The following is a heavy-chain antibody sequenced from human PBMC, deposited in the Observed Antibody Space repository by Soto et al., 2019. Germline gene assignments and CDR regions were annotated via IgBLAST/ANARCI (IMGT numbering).Heavy chain of an antibody. CDR2: ISYDGSNK. CDR3: AKDHDDILTGYYGY. J-gene: IGHJ4*02. V-gene: IGHV3-30*18. CDR1: GFTFSSYG. Sequence: PGGSLRLSCAASGFTFSSYGMHWVRQAPGKGLEWVAVISYDGSNKYYADSVKGRFTISRDNSKNTLYLQMNSLRAEDTAVYYCAKDHDDILTGYYGYWGQGTLVTVSS. D-gene: IGHD3-9*01.